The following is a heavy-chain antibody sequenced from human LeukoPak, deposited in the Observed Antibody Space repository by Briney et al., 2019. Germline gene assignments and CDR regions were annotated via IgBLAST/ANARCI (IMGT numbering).Heavy chain of an antibody. Sequence: SETLSLTCAVSGGSISSGGYYWSWIRQHPGKGLEWIGYIYYSGYTYYNPSLKSRVTISVDTSKNQFSLKLSSVTAADTAVYYCARGYSSSWYADYWGQGTLVTVSS. J-gene: IGHJ4*02. CDR3: ARGYSSSWYADY. CDR2: IYYSGYT. V-gene: IGHV4-31*11. CDR1: GGSISSGGYY. D-gene: IGHD6-13*01.